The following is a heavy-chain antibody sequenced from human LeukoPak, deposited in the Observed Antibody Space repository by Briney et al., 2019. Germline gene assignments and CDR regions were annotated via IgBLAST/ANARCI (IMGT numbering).Heavy chain of an antibody. Sequence: PGGSLRLSCAASGITFSSYSMNGVRQAPGRGRDWVASICRSSIYKYYADSVKGRFTISRDNAKNSLYLQMNSLRPEDTAFYYCARGGYYNAPHFYSYYMDVWGKGTTVAVSS. J-gene: IGHJ6*03. V-gene: IGHV3-21*04. CDR3: ARGGYYNAPHFYSYYMDV. D-gene: IGHD3-9*01. CDR2: ICRSSIYK. CDR1: GITFSSYS.